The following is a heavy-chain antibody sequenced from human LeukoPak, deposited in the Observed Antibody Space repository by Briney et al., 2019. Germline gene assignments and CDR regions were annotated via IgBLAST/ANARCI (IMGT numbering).Heavy chain of an antibody. CDR3: ARGPVQLERRAFDP. Sequence: GRSLRLSCAASGFTFSSYAMHWVRQAPGKGLEWVAVISYDGSNKYYADSVKGRFTISSDNSKNTLYLQMNSLRAEDTAVYYCARGPVQLERRAFDPWGQGTLVTVSS. V-gene: IGHV3-30-3*01. J-gene: IGHJ5*02. D-gene: IGHD1-1*01. CDR1: GFTFSSYA. CDR2: ISYDGSNK.